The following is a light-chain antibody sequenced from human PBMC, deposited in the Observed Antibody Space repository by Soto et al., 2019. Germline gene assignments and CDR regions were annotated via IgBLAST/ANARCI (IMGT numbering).Light chain of an antibody. CDR3: SSYASSTTPYV. Sequence: QSALTQPASVSGSPGQSITISCTGTSSDVGSYNLVSWYQQHPGKAPKLMIYEGSKRPSGVSNRFSGSKSGNTASLTISGLQADYEADYYCSSYASSTTPYVFGTGTKLTVL. CDR2: EGS. J-gene: IGLJ1*01. V-gene: IGLV2-14*02. CDR1: SSDVGSYNL.